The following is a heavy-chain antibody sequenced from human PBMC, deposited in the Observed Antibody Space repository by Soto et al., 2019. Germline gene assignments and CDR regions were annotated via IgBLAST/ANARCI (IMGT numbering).Heavy chain of an antibody. Sequence: QVQLVQSGAEVKKPGSSVTVSCKASGGTFSSYTISWVRQAPGQGLEWMGGIIPIFGTANYAQKFQGRVTTTADESTSTASMELSSLRSEDTAVYYCARGNHRWLQLWYFDLWGRGTLVTVSS. CDR1: GGTFSSYT. V-gene: IGHV1-69*12. D-gene: IGHD5-12*01. J-gene: IGHJ2*01. CDR2: IIPIFGTA. CDR3: ARGNHRWLQLWYFDL.